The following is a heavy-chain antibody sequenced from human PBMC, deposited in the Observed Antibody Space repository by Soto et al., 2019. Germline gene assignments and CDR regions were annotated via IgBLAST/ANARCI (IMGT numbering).Heavy chain of an antibody. J-gene: IGHJ4*02. Sequence: SVKVSCEASGYTLTDYGISCVRQAPGQGLEWMGGIIPIYSTANYAKKFHGRVTITADKSTSTAYMELSSLRSENTAVYYCATSGYSYGRNFDYWGQGTLVTVSS. V-gene: IGHV1-69*06. CDR1: GYTLTDYG. CDR3: ATSGYSYGRNFDY. CDR2: IIPIYSTA. D-gene: IGHD5-18*01.